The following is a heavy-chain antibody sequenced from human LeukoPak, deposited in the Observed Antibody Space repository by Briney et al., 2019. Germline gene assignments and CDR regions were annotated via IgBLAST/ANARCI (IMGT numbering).Heavy chain of an antibody. CDR2: ISGSGGST. Sequence: GGSLRLSCAASGFTFSSYAMSWVRQAPGKGLEWVSAISGSGGSTYYADSVKGRFTISRDNSKNTLYLQMNSLRAEDTAVYYCAKPLGDSSGYYGGQSWFDPWGQGTLVTVSS. V-gene: IGHV3-23*01. J-gene: IGHJ5*02. D-gene: IGHD3-22*01. CDR1: GFTFSSYA. CDR3: AKPLGDSSGYYGGQSWFDP.